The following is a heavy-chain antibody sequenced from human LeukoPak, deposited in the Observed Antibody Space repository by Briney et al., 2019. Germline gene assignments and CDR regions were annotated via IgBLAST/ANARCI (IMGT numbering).Heavy chain of an antibody. CDR1: GLTFSNYG. Sequence: GGSLRLSCAASGLTFSNYGMHWVRQAPGKGLEWVAFIRYDASNKYYADSVKGRFTVSRDNSRNTLYLQMSSLRAEDTAVYYCATNSSSWFHWGQGTLVTVSS. CDR2: IRYDASNK. J-gene: IGHJ4*02. CDR3: ATNSSSWFH. D-gene: IGHD6-13*01. V-gene: IGHV3-30*02.